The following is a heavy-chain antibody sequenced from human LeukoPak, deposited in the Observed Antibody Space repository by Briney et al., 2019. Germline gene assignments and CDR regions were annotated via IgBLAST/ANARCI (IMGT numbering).Heavy chain of an antibody. D-gene: IGHD6-13*01. CDR1: GFTFDDYA. Sequence: PGRSLRLSCAASGFTFDDYAMHWVRQAPGKGLEWVSGISWSSGTIGYADSVKGRFIISRDSAKNSLYLQMNSLRAEDTALYYCTKDAGLYYAYYGMDVWGQGTTVTVSS. J-gene: IGHJ6*02. V-gene: IGHV3-9*01. CDR3: TKDAGLYYAYYGMDV. CDR2: ISWSSGTI.